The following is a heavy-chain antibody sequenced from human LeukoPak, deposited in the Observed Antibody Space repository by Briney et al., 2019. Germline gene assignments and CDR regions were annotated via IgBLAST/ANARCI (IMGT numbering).Heavy chain of an antibody. Sequence: SQTLSLTCAISGDSVSSNSAAWNWIRQSPSRGLEWLGRTYYRSKWYNDYAVSVKSRITINPDTSKNQFSLQLNSVTAADTAVYYCARDTYYYGSGSPPTNYYYGMDVWGQGTTVTVSS. CDR2: TYYRSKWYN. D-gene: IGHD3-10*01. V-gene: IGHV6-1*01. CDR3: ARDTYYYGSGSPPTNYYYGMDV. CDR1: GDSVSSNSAA. J-gene: IGHJ6*02.